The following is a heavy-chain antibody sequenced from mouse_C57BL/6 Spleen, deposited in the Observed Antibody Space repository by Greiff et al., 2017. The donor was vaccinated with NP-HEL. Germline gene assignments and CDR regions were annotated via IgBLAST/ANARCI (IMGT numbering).Heavy chain of an antibody. CDR3: ATSMVTTYYYAMDY. Sequence: VQLQQSGPELVKPGASVKISCKASGYSFTDYNMNWVKQSNGKSLEWIGVLNPNYGTTSYNQKFKGKATLTVDQSSSTAYMQLNSLTSEDSAVYYCATSMVTTYYYAMDYWGQGTSVTVSS. CDR2: LNPNYGTT. J-gene: IGHJ4*01. V-gene: IGHV1-39*01. D-gene: IGHD2-2*01. CDR1: GYSFTDYN.